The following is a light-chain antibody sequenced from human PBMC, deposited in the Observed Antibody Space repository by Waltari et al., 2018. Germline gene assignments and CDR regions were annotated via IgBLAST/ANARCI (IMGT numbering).Light chain of an antibody. J-gene: IGKJ4*01. CDR3: QQYNDWPPLT. V-gene: IGKV3-15*01. Sequence: CRASQSVSIFVAWYQQNPGQAPRLLIYGASTRATGIPARFSGSGSGTEFTLTISSLQSEDFAVYYCQQYNDWPPLTFGGGTKVEIK. CDR1: QSVSIF. CDR2: GAS.